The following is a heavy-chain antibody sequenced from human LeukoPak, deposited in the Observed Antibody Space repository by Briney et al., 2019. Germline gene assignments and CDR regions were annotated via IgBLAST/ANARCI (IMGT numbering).Heavy chain of an antibody. D-gene: IGHD2/OR15-2a*01. CDR3: ARDWFHAIDY. CDR2: INWNGGKT. Sequence: GGSLRLSCAASGFTFDDYGMSWVRQAPGKGLEWVSGINWNGGKTGYVDSVKGRFTISRDNAKNTLYLQMNSLRAEDTAVYYCARDWFHAIDYWGQGTLVTVSS. J-gene: IGHJ4*02. CDR1: GFTFDDYG. V-gene: IGHV3-20*04.